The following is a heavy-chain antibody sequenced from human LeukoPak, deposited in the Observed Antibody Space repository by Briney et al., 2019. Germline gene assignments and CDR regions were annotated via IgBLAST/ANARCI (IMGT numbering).Heavy chain of an antibody. J-gene: IGHJ4*02. V-gene: IGHV4-59*08. Sequence: SETLSLTCTVSGGSISSYYWSWIRQPPGKGLEWMGYIYYSGSTNYNPSLKSPVTISVHTSKNQFSLKLSSVTAADTAVYYCARHGIVASQLDYWGQGTLVTVSS. CDR1: GGSISSYY. CDR3: ARHGIVASQLDY. D-gene: IGHD5-12*01. CDR2: IYYSGST.